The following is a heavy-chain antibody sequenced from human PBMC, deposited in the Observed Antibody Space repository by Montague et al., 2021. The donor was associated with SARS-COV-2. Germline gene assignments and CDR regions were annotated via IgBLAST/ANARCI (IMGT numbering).Heavy chain of an antibody. J-gene: IGHJ4*02. CDR2: IDWDDDK. CDR3: ARSFSIFGVVIIPAYFDY. V-gene: IGHV2-70*01. Sequence: ALVKPRKTLTLTCTFSGFSLSTSGMCVSWIRQPPGKALEWLALIDWDDDKYYSTSLRTRLTISKDTSKNQVVLTMTNMDPVDTATYYCARSFSIFGVVIIPAYFDYWGQGTLVTVSS. D-gene: IGHD3-3*01. CDR1: GFSLSTSGMC.